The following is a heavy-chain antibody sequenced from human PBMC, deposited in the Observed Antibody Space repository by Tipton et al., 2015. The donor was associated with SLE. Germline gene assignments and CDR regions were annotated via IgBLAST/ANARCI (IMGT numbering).Heavy chain of an antibody. J-gene: IGHJ4*02. V-gene: IGHV3-7*05. D-gene: IGHD6-13*01. Sequence: SLRLSCAASGFTFSSYWMSWVRQAPGKGLEWVANIKQDGSEKYYVDSVKGRFTISRDNAKNSLYLQMNSMRAEDTAVYYCAREGGSSWYDDYWGQGTLVTVSS. CDR1: GFTFSSYW. CDR2: IKQDGSEK. CDR3: AREGGSSWYDDY.